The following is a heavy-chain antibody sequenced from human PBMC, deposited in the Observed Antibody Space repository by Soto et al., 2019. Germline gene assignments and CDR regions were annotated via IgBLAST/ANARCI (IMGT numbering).Heavy chain of an antibody. V-gene: IGHV4-34*01. Sequence: PSETLSLTCAFYGVSFSGYYWTWIRQPPGTGLEWIGEINHSGSTNYNPSLKSRVTISVDTSKNQFSLKLSSVTAADTAVYYCARRYGGAFDIWGQGTMVTVSS. CDR1: GVSFSGYY. D-gene: IGHD4-17*01. CDR2: INHSGST. J-gene: IGHJ3*02. CDR3: ARRYGGAFDI.